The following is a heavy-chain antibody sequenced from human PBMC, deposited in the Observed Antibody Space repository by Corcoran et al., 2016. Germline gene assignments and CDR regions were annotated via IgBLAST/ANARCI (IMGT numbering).Heavy chain of an antibody. J-gene: IGHJ4*02. V-gene: IGHV4-39*07. CDR2: IYYSGYT. CDR3: ARVHYYGSGSYPDSFVY. D-gene: IGHD3-10*01. Sequence: QLQLQESGPGLMKPSETMSLTCTVSSGSISSSSYYWGWIRQPPGKGLEWLGTIYYSGYTYYNPSLKSRVSISVDTAKNHFSLKLSSVNAAYTAVYYCARVHYYGSGSYPDSFVYLGQGTLVTVPS. CDR1: SGSISSSSYY.